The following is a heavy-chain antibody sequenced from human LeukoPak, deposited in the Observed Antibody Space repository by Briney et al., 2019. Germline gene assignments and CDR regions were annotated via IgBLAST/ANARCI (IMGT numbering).Heavy chain of an antibody. Sequence: TLAVTRTVCDGSLSNYYWRGMRPPPWKKLEWIGYILYSGTTTNYNPSLKSRVTISVDTSKNQFSLKLSSVTAADTAVYYCARVGAWNDLVNWGQGTLGTVS. D-gene: IGHD1-1*01. CDR2: ILYSGTT. CDR1: DGSLSNYY. CDR3: ARVGAWNDLVN. J-gene: IGHJ4*02. V-gene: IGHV4-59*01.